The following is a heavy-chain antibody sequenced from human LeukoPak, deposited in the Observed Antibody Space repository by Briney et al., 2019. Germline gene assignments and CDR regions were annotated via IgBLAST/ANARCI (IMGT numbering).Heavy chain of an antibody. CDR3: ARAIPFRYLLGGDYYERSSHGFDI. CDR2: MNPKSGNT. D-gene: IGHD2-21*02. V-gene: IGHV1-8*01. J-gene: IGHJ3*02. CDR1: GYTFTNYD. Sequence: ASVKVSCKASGYTFTNYDINWVRQATGQGPEWMGWMNPKSGNTGYAQRFQGRVTMTRNTSISTAYMELSSLDSEDTAVYYCARAIPFRYLLGGDYYERSSHGFDIWGQGTMITVSS.